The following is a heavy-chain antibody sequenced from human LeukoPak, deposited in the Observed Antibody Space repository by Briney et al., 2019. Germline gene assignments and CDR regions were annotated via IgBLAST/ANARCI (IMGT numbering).Heavy chain of an antibody. D-gene: IGHD5-12*01. CDR1: GYTFTSYD. Sequence: GASVKVSCKASGYTFTSYDINWVRQATGQGLEWMGWMNPNSGNTGYAQKFQGRVTITRNTSISTAYMELSSLRSEDTAVYYCARSSGGYDYGLIDYWGQGTLVTVSS. CDR2: MNPNSGNT. V-gene: IGHV1-8*03. CDR3: ARSSGGYDYGLIDY. J-gene: IGHJ4*02.